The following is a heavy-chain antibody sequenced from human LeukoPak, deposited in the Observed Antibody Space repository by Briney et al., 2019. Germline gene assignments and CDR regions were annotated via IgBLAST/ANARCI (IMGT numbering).Heavy chain of an antibody. CDR1: GFTVSNNY. J-gene: IGHJ4*02. Sequence: GGSLRLSCAASGFTVSNNYMSWVRQAPGKGLEWVSVIYSGGSTDYADSVKGRFTISRDNSRNTLYLQMNSLRAEDTAVYYCASSRTTTVTTYDYWGRGTLVTVSS. CDR3: ASSRTTTVTTYDY. D-gene: IGHD4-17*01. V-gene: IGHV3-53*01. CDR2: IYSGGST.